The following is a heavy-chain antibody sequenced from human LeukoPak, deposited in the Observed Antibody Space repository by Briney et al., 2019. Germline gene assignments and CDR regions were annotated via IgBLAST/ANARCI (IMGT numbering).Heavy chain of an antibody. Sequence: PGGSLRLSCAASGFTLSSYSMNWVRQAPGKGLEWVSFISSSSSYIYYADSLKGRFTISRDNAKNSLYLQMNSLRAEDTAVYYCAKDQGYGGNDDAFDIWGQGTMVTVSS. CDR3: AKDQGYGGNDDAFDI. CDR1: GFTLSSYS. J-gene: IGHJ3*02. CDR2: ISSSSSYI. V-gene: IGHV3-21*04. D-gene: IGHD4-23*01.